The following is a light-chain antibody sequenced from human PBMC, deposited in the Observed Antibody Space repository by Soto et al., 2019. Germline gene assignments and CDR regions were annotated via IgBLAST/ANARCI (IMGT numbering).Light chain of an antibody. CDR3: QQYNNWPRT. CDR1: YNVSTN. CDR2: GAS. J-gene: IGKJ1*01. Sequence: DIVIKQPPAPLSVPPGERATLSYLDSYNVSTNLAWYQQKPGQAPRLLIYGASTRATGIPARFSGSGSGTEFTLTISSLQSEDFAVYYCQQYNNWPRTFGQGTKVDIK. V-gene: IGKV3-15*01.